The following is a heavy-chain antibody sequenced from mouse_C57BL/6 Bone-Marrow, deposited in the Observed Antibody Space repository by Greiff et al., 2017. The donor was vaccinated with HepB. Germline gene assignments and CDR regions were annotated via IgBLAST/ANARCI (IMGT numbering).Heavy chain of an antibody. V-gene: IGHV1-4*01. CDR3: ASITTGPYVDV. CDR2: INPSSGYT. Sequence: VQLVESGAELARPGASVKMSCKASGYTFTSYTMHWVKQRPGQGLEWIGYINPSSGYTKYNQKFKDKATLTADKSSSTAYMQLSSLTSEDSAVYYYASITTGPYVDVWGTGTTVTVSS. J-gene: IGHJ1*03. CDR1: GYTFTSYT. D-gene: IGHD1-2*01.